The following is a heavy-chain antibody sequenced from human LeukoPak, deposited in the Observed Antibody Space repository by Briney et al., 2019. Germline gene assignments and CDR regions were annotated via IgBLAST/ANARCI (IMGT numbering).Heavy chain of an antibody. Sequence: GGSLRLSCAASGFTFSSYSMNWVRQAPGKGLEWVSYISSSSSTIYYADSVKGRFTISRDNAKNSLYLQMNSLRAEDTAMYYCARAYCSSTSCYPYYFDYWGQGTLVTVSS. V-gene: IGHV3-48*01. CDR1: GFTFSSYS. CDR2: ISSSSSTI. D-gene: IGHD2-2*01. J-gene: IGHJ4*02. CDR3: ARAYCSSTSCYPYYFDY.